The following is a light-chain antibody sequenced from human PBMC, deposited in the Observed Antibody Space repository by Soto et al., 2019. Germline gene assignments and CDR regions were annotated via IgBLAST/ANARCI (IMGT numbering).Light chain of an antibody. CDR3: QQYNSYSS. CDR2: TAS. J-gene: IGKJ3*01. Sequence: DIQMTQSPSTLSASVGDRVTITCRASQSITRWLAWYQQKPGKAPKLLIYTASNLGGGVPSRFSGDGSGTECTLNISSLQPDDYATYYCQQYNSYSSFGPVTKVDIK. CDR1: QSITRW. V-gene: IGKV1-5*03.